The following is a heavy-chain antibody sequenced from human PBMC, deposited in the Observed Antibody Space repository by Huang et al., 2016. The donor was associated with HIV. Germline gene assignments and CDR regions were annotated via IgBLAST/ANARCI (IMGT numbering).Heavy chain of an antibody. V-gene: IGHV5-51*03. Sequence: EVQLVQSGVEVKKPGESLKISCKGSGFSFTSYWIGWVRQMPGKGLEGMGITFPGNPKTFYSPAFQGQVTISADKYTRTAYLQWSSLKASDSAIYYCAIHDSNDFTFDDWGQGTLVAVSS. CDR2: TFPGNPKT. CDR1: GFSFTSYW. CDR3: AIHDSNDFTFDD. D-gene: IGHD5-18*01. J-gene: IGHJ4*02.